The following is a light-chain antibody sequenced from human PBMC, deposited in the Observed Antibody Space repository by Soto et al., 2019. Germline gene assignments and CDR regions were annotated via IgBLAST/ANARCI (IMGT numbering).Light chain of an antibody. Sequence: EIVLTQSPGTLSLSPGERATLSCRASQSVSSSYLAWYQQKPGQAPRLLIYRASSRATGIPDRFSGSGSGTDFTLTISRLEPEDFAVYYCQQYGSSPTFGQETKVEIK. CDR3: QQYGSSPT. CDR2: RAS. CDR1: QSVSSSY. V-gene: IGKV3-20*01. J-gene: IGKJ1*01.